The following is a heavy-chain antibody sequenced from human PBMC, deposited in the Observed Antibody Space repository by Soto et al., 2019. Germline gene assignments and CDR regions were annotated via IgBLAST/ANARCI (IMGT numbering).Heavy chain of an antibody. D-gene: IGHD6-19*01. V-gene: IGHV4-39*01. CDR3: ARHLGGIAVYYYYYMDV. J-gene: IGHJ6*03. CDR2: IYYSGST. Sequence: SETLSLTCTVSGGSISSSSYYWGWIRQPPGKGLEWIGSIYYSGSTYYNPSLKSRVTISVDTSKNQFSLKLSSVTAADTAVYYCARHLGGIAVYYYYYMDVWGKGTTVTVSS. CDR1: GGSISSSSYY.